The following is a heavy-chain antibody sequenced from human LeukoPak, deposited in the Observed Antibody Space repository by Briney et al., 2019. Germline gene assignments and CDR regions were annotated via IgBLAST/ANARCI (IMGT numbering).Heavy chain of an antibody. Sequence: GGSLRLSCVASGFSFSDSTMSWVRQAAVKGLEWVAKMKEDGSDENYVDSVKGRFTISRDNARNSLHLQMKSLRAEDTAVYFCARGGAGGGYFPTWGQGILVIVSS. V-gene: IGHV3-7*03. CDR3: ARGGAGGGYFPT. J-gene: IGHJ1*01. D-gene: IGHD3-16*01. CDR2: MKEDGSDE. CDR1: GFSFSDST.